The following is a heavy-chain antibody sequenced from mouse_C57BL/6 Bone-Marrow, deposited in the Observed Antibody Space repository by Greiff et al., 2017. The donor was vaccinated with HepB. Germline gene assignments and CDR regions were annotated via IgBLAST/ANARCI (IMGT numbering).Heavy chain of an antibody. CDR2: LYPGGGYT. Sequence: QVQLQQSGAELVRPGTSVKMSCKASGYTFTNYWIGWAKQRPGHGLEWIGDLYPGGGYTNYNEKFKGKATRNADKSSSTAYIQFSSLTSEDSAIYYCARLRITAVVGFDYWGQGTTLTVSS. CDR3: ARLRITAVVGFDY. J-gene: IGHJ2*01. D-gene: IGHD1-1*01. CDR1: GYTFTNYW. V-gene: IGHV1-63*01.